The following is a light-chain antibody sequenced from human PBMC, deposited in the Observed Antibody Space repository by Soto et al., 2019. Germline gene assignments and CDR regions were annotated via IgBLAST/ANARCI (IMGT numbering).Light chain of an antibody. CDR2: RNN. CDR3: AAWDDSLRGWV. Sequence: QSVLTQPPSASGTPGQRVTISCSGSSSNIGSNYVYWYQQLPVTAPKLLIYRNNQRPSGVPDRFSGSKSGTSASLAISGLRSEDEADYDCAAWDDSLRGWVFGGGTNLTVL. V-gene: IGLV1-47*01. CDR1: SSNIGSNY. J-gene: IGLJ3*02.